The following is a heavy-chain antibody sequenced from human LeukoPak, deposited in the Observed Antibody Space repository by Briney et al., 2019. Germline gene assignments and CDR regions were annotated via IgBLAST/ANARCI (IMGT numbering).Heavy chain of an antibody. CDR3: ARGIRIVGLSAALRY. V-gene: IGHV1-2*02. CDR1: GYTFTGDY. J-gene: IGHJ4*02. CDR2: INPNSGGT. Sequence: ASVKVSCMASGYTFTGDYMHWVRQAPGQGLEWMGWINPNSGGTNYAQKFQGRVTMTRNTSISTAYMELSSLRSEDTAMYYCARGIRIVGLSAALRYWGQGTLVTVSS. D-gene: IGHD1-26*01.